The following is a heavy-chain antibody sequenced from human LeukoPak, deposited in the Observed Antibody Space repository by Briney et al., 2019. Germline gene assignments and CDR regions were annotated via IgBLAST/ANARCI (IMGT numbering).Heavy chain of an antibody. Sequence: SETLSLTCTVPGGSLISHYWSWIRQTPGKGLEWIGYIYDFGSTDYNPSLKSRITMSVDTSKNQFSLELNSVTAADTAIYYCAGAVGALLTWAFWGQGTLVTVSS. J-gene: IGHJ4*02. V-gene: IGHV4-59*11. CDR1: GGSLISHY. CDR2: IYDFGST. CDR3: AGAVGALLTWAF. D-gene: IGHD1-26*01.